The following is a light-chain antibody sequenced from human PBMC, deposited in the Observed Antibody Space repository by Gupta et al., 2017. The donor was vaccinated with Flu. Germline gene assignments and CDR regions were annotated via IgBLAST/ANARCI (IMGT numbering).Light chain of an antibody. CDR1: QSISSS. V-gene: IGKV1-39*01. CDR2: AAS. Sequence: DIQMTQSPSSLSASVGDRITITCRASQSISSSLNWYQQKPGKAPELLIYAASSLQSGVPSRFSGNGSGTDFTLTISSLQPEDFATYYCQQSYSTPPFTFGQGTKLEIK. J-gene: IGKJ2*01. CDR3: QQSYSTPPFT.